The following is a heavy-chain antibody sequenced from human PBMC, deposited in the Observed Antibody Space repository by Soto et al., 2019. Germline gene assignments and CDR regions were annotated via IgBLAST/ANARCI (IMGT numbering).Heavy chain of an antibody. CDR2: ISSTTNYI. CDR1: GFTFTRYG. V-gene: IGHV3-21*06. Sequence: GSLRLSCAASGFTFTRYGMNWFRHAPGKGLEWVSSISSTTNYIYYGDSMKGRFTISRDNAKNSLYLEMNSLRAEDTAVYYCARESEDLTSNFDYWGQGTLVTVSS. CDR3: ARESEDLTSNFDY. J-gene: IGHJ4*02.